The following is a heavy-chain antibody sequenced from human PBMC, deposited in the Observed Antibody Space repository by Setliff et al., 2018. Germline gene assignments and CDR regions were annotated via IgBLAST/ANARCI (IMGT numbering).Heavy chain of an antibody. J-gene: IGHJ6*02. CDR2: INPDSGGT. Sequence: GASVKVSCKASGYTFTGYYMHWVRQAPGQGLEWMGWINPDSGGTNYAQKFQGWVTMTRDTSISTAYMELSRLRSDDTAVYCCARDLLYSGSYFGYYYGMDVWGQGTTVTVSS. CDR3: ARDLLYSGSYFGYYYGMDV. D-gene: IGHD1-26*01. V-gene: IGHV1-2*04. CDR1: GYTFTGYY.